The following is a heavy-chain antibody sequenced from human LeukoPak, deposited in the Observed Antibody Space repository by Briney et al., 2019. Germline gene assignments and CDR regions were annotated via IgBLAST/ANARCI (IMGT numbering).Heavy chain of an antibody. V-gene: IGHV1-69*13. Sequence: SVKVSCKASGGTFSSYAISWVRQAPGQGLEWMGGIIPIFGAANYAQKFQRRVTITADESTSTACMELSSLRSEDTAVYYCARGDIVVVPAAMSPYYYYYGMDVWGQGTTVTVSS. J-gene: IGHJ6*02. CDR2: IIPIFGAA. CDR3: ARGDIVVVPAAMSPYYYYYGMDV. D-gene: IGHD2-2*01. CDR1: GGTFSSYA.